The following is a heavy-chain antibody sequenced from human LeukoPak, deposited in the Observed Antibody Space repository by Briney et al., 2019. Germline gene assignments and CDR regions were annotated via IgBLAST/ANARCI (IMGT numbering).Heavy chain of an antibody. Sequence: LSLTCTVSGGSISSGGYYWSWVRQAPGKGLEWVSVIYSGGSTYYADSVKGRFTISRDNSKNTLYLQMNSLRAEDTAVYYCARGEHLTVGATTTGLWGQGTLVTVSS. CDR1: GGSISSGGYY. CDR3: ARGEHLTVGATTTGL. CDR2: IYSGGST. D-gene: IGHD1-26*01. V-gene: IGHV3-66*01. J-gene: IGHJ4*02.